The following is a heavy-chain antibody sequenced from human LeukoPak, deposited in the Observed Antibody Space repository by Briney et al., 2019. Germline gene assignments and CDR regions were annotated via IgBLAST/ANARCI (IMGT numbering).Heavy chain of an antibody. J-gene: IGHJ6*03. D-gene: IGHD1-14*01. CDR3: ARNPRNYYYYMDV. CDR2: IYPGDSDT. CDR1: GYSFTSYW. V-gene: IGHV5-51*01. Sequence: PGESLKISCKGSGYSFTSYWIGWVRQMPGKGLEWMGIIYPGDSDTRYSPSFQGQVTISADKSISTAYLQWSSLKASDTAMYYCARNPRNYYYYMDVWGKGTTVTVSS.